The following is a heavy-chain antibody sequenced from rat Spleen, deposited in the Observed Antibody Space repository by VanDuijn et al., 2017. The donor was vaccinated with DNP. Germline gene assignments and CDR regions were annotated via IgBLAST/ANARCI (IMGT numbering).Heavy chain of an antibody. D-gene: IGHD1-2*01. CDR2: ISYDGGST. Sequence: EVQLVESGGGLVQPGRSLKLSCAASGFSFSGYYMAWVRQAPTKGLEWVASISYDGGSTYYRGSVKGRFTIFRDNVNSSLYLQMDSLRSEDTATYYCSTHSNFMDWFTYWGQGTLVTVSS. CDR1: GFSFSGYY. V-gene: IGHV5-20*01. J-gene: IGHJ3*01. CDR3: STHSNFMDWFTY.